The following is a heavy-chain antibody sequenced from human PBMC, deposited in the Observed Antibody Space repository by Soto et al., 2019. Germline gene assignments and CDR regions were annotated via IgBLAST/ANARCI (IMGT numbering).Heavy chain of an antibody. CDR2: ISAYNGNT. CDR1: GYTFTSYG. Sequence: ASVKVSCKASGYTFTSYGISWVRQAPGQGLEWMGWISAYNGNTNYAQKLQGRVTMTTDTSTSTAYMKLRSLRSDDTAVYYCASMIGYCSSTSCPDAFDIWGQGTMVTVSS. D-gene: IGHD2-2*01. CDR3: ASMIGYCSSTSCPDAFDI. V-gene: IGHV1-18*01. J-gene: IGHJ3*02.